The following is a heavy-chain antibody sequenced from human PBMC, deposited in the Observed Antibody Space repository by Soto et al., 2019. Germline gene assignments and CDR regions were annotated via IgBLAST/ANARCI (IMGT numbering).Heavy chain of an antibody. D-gene: IGHD2-15*01. J-gene: IGHJ4*02. CDR1: GFTFSSYG. V-gene: IGHV3-33*01. Sequence: QVQLVESGGGVVQPGRSLRLSCAAYGFTFSSYGMHWVRQAPGKGLEWVAVIWYDGSNKYYADSVKGRFTISRDNSKNTLYLQMNSLRAEDTAVYYCARPSGGSHFDYWVQGTLVTVSS. CDR3: ARPSGGSHFDY. CDR2: IWYDGSNK.